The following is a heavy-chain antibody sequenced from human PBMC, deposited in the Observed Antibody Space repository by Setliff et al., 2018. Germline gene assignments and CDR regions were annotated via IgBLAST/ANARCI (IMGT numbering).Heavy chain of an antibody. D-gene: IGHD5-18*01. CDR1: GYTFTGYY. Sequence: ASVKVSCKASGYTFTGYYMHWVRQAPGQGLEWMGWISAYNGNTNYAQKLQGRVTMTTDTSTSTAFMELSSLTSEDTAVYYCAREGVDTRSSTDYRYYMDVWGQGTTVTVSS. CDR2: ISAYNGNT. CDR3: AREGVDTRSSTDYRYYMDV. J-gene: IGHJ6*03. V-gene: IGHV1-18*04.